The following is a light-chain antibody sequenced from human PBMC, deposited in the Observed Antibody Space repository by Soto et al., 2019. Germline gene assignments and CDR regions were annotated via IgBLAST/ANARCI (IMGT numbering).Light chain of an antibody. CDR2: DVS. V-gene: IGLV2-14*01. J-gene: IGLJ2*01. CDR1: SSDVGDYNY. Sequence: QSPLTQPASVSGSPGQSITISCTGTSSDVGDYNYVSWYQQHPGKAPKLMIYDVSNRPSGVSNRFSGSKSGNTASLTISGLQAEDEADYYCSSYTSSSTLVVFGGGTQLTVL. CDR3: SSYTSSSTLVV.